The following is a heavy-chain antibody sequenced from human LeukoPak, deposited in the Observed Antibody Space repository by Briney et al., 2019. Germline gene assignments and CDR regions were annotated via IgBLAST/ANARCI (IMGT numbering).Heavy chain of an antibody. V-gene: IGHV4-59*01. CDR1: GGSISSYY. D-gene: IGHD2-15*01. Sequence: PSETLSLTCTVSGGSISSYYWSWIRQPPGKGLEWIGYIYYSGSTNYNPSLKSRVTISVDTSKNQFSLKLSSVTAADTAVYYCARGRVVVVVAATPFWFDPWGQGTLVIVSS. CDR2: IYYSGST. J-gene: IGHJ5*02. CDR3: ARGRVVVVVAATPFWFDP.